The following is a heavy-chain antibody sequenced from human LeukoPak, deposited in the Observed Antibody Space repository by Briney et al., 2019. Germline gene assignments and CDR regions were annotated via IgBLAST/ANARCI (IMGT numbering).Heavy chain of an antibody. D-gene: IGHD2-2*01. CDR1: GGSISSGDYY. J-gene: IGHJ6*04. CDR2: MYYSGST. V-gene: IGHV4-30-4*01. Sequence: SETLSLTCTVSGGSISSGDYYWSWIGQPPGKGLEWIGYMYYSGSTYYNPSLKSRVTISVDTSKNQFSLKLSSVTAADTAVYYCARDVLRYCTSTSCYHYYYYYGMDVWGKGTTVTVSS. CDR3: ARDVLRYCTSTSCYHYYYYYGMDV.